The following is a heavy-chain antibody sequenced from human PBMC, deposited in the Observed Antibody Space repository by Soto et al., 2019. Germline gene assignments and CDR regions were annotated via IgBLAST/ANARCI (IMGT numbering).Heavy chain of an antibody. CDR2: IGTAGDT. CDR3: ARANLRGYYDSSGSHPDEDFDI. J-gene: IGHJ3*02. CDR1: GFTFSSYD. D-gene: IGHD3-22*01. V-gene: IGHV3-13*01. Sequence: GGSLRLSCAASGFTFSSYDMHWVRQATGKGLEWVSAIGTAGDTYYPGSVKGRFTISRENAKNSLYLQMNSLRAGDTAVYYCARANLRGYYDSSGSHPDEDFDIWGQGTMVTVSS.